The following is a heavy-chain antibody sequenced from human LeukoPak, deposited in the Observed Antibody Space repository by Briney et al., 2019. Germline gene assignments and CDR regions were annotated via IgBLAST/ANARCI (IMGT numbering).Heavy chain of an antibody. CDR1: GFTFDDYG. J-gene: IGHJ6*03. CDR3: ARNSGAGYYFYMDV. D-gene: IGHD3-10*01. V-gene: IGHV3-20*04. CDR2: IKWNGGST. Sequence: GGSLRLSCAASGFTFDDYGMSWVRQAPGKGLEWVAGIKWNGGSTGYADSVKGRFTISRDNAKNSLYLQMNSLRAEDTALYYCARNSGAGYYFYMDVWGKGTAVTVSS.